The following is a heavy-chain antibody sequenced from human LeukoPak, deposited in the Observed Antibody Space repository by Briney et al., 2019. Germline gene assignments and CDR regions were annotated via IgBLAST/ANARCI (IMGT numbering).Heavy chain of an antibody. Sequence: ASVKVSCKASGYTFTSYGISWVRQAPGQGLEWMGWINPNGGGTNYAQKFRGRVTMTRDTSISTAYMELSRLRSDDTAVYYCARDLRVVPAAILGVEAFDIWGQGTMVTVSS. CDR3: ARDLRVVPAAILGVEAFDI. CDR1: GYTFTSYG. V-gene: IGHV1-2*02. J-gene: IGHJ3*02. D-gene: IGHD2-2*02. CDR2: INPNGGGT.